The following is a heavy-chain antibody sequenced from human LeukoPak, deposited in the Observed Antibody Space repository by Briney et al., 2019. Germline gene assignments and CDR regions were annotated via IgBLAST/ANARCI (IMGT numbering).Heavy chain of an antibody. Sequence: PGGSLRLSCAASGFTFSSYGMHWVRQAPGKGLERVADIWYDGSNKYYADSVKGRFTISRDNSKNTLYLQMNSLRAEDTAVYYCARVEYSSGWPLDYWGQGTLVTVSS. CDR2: IWYDGSNK. CDR1: GFTFSSYG. J-gene: IGHJ4*02. D-gene: IGHD6-19*01. V-gene: IGHV3-33*01. CDR3: ARVEYSSGWPLDY.